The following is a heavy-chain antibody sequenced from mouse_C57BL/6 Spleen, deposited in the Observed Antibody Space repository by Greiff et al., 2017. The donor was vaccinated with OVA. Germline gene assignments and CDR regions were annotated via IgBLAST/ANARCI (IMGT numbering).Heavy chain of an antibody. Sequence: QVHVKQSGPGLVQPSQSLSITCTVSGFSLTSYGVHWVRQSPGKGLEWLGVIWSGGSTDYNAAFISRLSISKDNSKSQVFFKMNSLQADDTAIYYCARNSAEYFDVWGTGTTVTVSS. J-gene: IGHJ1*03. V-gene: IGHV2-2*01. CDR3: ARNSAEYFDV. CDR1: GFSLTSYG. CDR2: IWSGGST.